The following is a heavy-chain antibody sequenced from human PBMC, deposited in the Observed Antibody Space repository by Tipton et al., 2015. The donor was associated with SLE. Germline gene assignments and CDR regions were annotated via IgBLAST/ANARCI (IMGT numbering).Heavy chain of an antibody. CDR1: GGSIITDSYF. V-gene: IGHV4-39*01. CDR3: ARQAYLCSTTSCPMNPDAFDT. CDR2: IYYIGST. Sequence: PGLVKPSETLSLTCSVSGGSIITDSYFWGWVRLPPGKGLEWIGRIYYIGSTSYNPSLKSRVTISVDTSKNQFSLKLSSVTAADTAVYFCARQAYLCSTTSCPMNPDAFDTWGQGTTVTVSS. D-gene: IGHD2-2*01. J-gene: IGHJ3*02.